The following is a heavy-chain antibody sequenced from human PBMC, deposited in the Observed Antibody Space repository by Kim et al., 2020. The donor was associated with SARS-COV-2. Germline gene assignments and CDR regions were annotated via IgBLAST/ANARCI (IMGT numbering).Heavy chain of an antibody. J-gene: IGHJ4*02. D-gene: IGHD3-3*01. CDR3: AKDSDFWSGFYFDY. Sequence: AASVRGRFTITRDNSKNRLYLQMNSRRAEDTAVYYCAKDSDFWSGFYFDYWGQGTLVTVSS. V-gene: IGHV3-23*01.